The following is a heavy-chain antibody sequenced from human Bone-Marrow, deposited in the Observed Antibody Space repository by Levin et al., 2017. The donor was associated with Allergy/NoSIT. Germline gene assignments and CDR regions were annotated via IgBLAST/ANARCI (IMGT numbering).Heavy chain of an antibody. CDR2: ISYDGRNK. CDR3: ARSKWPRSYFFDY. D-gene: IGHD5-12*01. Sequence: PGGSLRLSCAASGFNFSDYPMHWVRQAPGKGLEWVAVISYDGRNKYYTDSVKGRFTISRDNSKNTVYLQMNSLRAEDTAVFYCARSKWPRSYFFDYWGQGILVTVSS. V-gene: IGHV3-30*04. CDR1: GFNFSDYP. J-gene: IGHJ4*02.